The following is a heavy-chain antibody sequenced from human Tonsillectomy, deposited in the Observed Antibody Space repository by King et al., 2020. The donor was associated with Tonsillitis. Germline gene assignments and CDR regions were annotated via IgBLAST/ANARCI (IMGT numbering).Heavy chain of an antibody. CDR2: IKEDGSER. Sequence: QLVQSGGGLVQPGGSLRLSCAASGFTFSAYWMSWVRQAPGKGLEWVANIKEDGSERYYVDSVRGRFTISRDNAENSLYLQMNSLRADDTAVYYCARKLVVPADLYSYYGLDVWGQGTTVTVSS. CDR3: ARKLVVPADLYSYYGLDV. J-gene: IGHJ6*02. CDR1: GFTFSAYW. D-gene: IGHD2-2*01. V-gene: IGHV3-7*03.